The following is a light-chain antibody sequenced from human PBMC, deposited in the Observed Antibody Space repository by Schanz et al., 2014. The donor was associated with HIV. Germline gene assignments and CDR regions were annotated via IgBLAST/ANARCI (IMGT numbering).Light chain of an antibody. J-gene: IGLJ3*02. CDR2: END. V-gene: IGLV6-57*04. Sequence: NFMLTQPHSVSESTGKTVIISCTRSSGSIASAYVQWYQQRPGSAPTTLIYENDQRHSGVPDRFSGSIDSSSNSASLTISGLETDDEADYFCHSSDAADPGVFGGGTKLTVL. CDR1: SGSIASAY. CDR3: HSSDAADPGV.